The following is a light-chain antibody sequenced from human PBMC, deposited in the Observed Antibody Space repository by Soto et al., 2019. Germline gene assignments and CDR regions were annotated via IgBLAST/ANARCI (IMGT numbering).Light chain of an antibody. CDR1: QSVGSS. CDR2: DAS. J-gene: IGKJ1*01. Sequence: ELVLTQSPATLSLSPGERATLSCRASQSVGSSLAWYQQKPGQAPRLLIYDASNRATGIPARFSGSGSGTDFTLTISRLEPEDFAVYYCQQYGSSPVTFGQGTKVDIK. CDR3: QQYGSSPVT. V-gene: IGKV3-20*01.